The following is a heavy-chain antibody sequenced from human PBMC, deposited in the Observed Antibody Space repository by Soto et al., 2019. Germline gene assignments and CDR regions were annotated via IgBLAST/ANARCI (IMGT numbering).Heavy chain of an antibody. J-gene: IGHJ5*02. CDR1: GFTFSDYT. CDR3: ARGTGWLDP. Sequence: GGSLRLSCTASGFTFSDYTMNWVRQAPGKGLQWVSSISSRNTYIYYADSMKGRFTISRDNAKNSLSLQMNSLRAEDTAVYYCARGTGWLDPWGQGTLVTVSS. CDR2: ISSRNTYI. V-gene: IGHV3-21*01.